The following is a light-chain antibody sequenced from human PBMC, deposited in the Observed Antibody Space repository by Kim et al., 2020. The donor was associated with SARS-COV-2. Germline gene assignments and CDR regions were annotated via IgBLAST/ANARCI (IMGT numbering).Light chain of an antibody. CDR3: QVWDDSNGLTWV. V-gene: IGLV3-21*04. CDR1: NIRDKS. Sequence: PGKTAKISGRRKNIRDKSVRWYHQKTGQAPILVFYYDSDRPSGIPERFSGSNTGNAATLIISRVEVGDEADYYCQVWDDSNGLTWVFGGGTQLTVL. J-gene: IGLJ3*02. CDR2: YDS.